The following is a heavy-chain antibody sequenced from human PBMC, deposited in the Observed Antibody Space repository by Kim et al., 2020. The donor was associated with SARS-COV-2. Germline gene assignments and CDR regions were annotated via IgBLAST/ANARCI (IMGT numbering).Heavy chain of an antibody. V-gene: IGHV4-31*03. CDR2: IYYSGST. CDR1: GGSISSGGYY. Sequence: SETLSLTCTVSGGSISSGGYYWSWIRQHPGKGLEWIGYIYYSGSTYYNPSLKSRVTISVDTSKNQFSLKLSSVTAADTAVYYCARDLFLVRGADYYGMDVWGQGTTVTVSS. D-gene: IGHD3-10*01. J-gene: IGHJ6*02. CDR3: ARDLFLVRGADYYGMDV.